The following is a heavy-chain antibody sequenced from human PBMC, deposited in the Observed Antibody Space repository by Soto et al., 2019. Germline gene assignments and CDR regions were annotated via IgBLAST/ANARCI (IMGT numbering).Heavy chain of an antibody. CDR2: IIPIFGTA. CDR1: GGSFSSYA. Sequence: GTSVKLSCEACGGSFSSYAISWVRQAPRQGLEWMGGIIPIFGTANYAQKFQGRVTITADESTSTAYMELSSLRSEDTAVYYCARESRYCSGGSCYFLPGIDYWGQGTLVTVSS. CDR3: ARESRYCSGGSCYFLPGIDY. V-gene: IGHV1-69*13. D-gene: IGHD2-15*01. J-gene: IGHJ4*02.